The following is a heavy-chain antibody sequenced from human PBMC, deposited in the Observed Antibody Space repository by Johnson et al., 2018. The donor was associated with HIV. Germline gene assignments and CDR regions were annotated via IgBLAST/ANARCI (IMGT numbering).Heavy chain of an antibody. CDR3: ARGTLAAFDI. J-gene: IGHJ3*02. V-gene: IGHV3-23*04. D-gene: IGHD2-2*01. CDR2: ISPSGGST. CDR1: GFTFTSDA. Sequence: MQLVESGGGLVQPGGSLRLSCAASGFTFTSDAMSWVRQPPGKGLEWVSGISPSGGSTYYADSVKGRFTISRDNAKNSVYLQMNRLRAEDTAVYYCARGTLAAFDIWGQGTMVTVSS.